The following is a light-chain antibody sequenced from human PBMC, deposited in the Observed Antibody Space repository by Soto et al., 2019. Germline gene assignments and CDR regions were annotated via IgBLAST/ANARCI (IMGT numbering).Light chain of an antibody. J-gene: IGLJ2*01. CDR2: GNS. V-gene: IGLV1-40*01. Sequence: QSVLTQPPSVSGAPGQRVTISCTGRSSNIGAGYDVHWYQQLPGTAPKLLIYGNSNRPSGVPDRFSGSKSGTSASLAITKLPAEDEADYYCQSYDSSLSVVFGGGTKLTVL. CDR1: SSNIGAGYD. CDR3: QSYDSSLSVV.